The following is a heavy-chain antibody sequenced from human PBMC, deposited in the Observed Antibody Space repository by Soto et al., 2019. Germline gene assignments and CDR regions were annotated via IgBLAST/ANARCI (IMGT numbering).Heavy chain of an antibody. CDR1: GFTFSDYA. J-gene: IGHJ4*02. D-gene: IGHD6-19*01. Sequence: VQLVESGGGVVQPGRSLRLSCAASGFTFSDYAMHWVRQAPGKGLEWVAVVSHDGRNTHYADSVKGRFTLSRDSFKNTVSLEMTRLRAEDTAVYYCAKGGLQWLVTSDFNYWGQGALVTVSS. CDR3: AKGGLQWLVTSDFNY. V-gene: IGHV3-30*18. CDR2: VSHDGRNT.